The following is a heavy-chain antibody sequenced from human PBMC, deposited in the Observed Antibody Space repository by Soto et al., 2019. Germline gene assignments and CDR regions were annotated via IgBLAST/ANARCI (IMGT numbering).Heavy chain of an antibody. CDR2: ISGSGSST. CDR3: ARHGRRSDAFDF. CDR1: ASTFGGFA. J-gene: IGHJ4*02. V-gene: IGHV3-23*01. Sequence: GGTLRLSCVGSASTFGGFAMTWVRQAPGQGLEWIASISGSGSSTFVSPSARGRFTISRDNSKKTLFLQLNSLRADDTSTFYCARHGRRSDAFDFWGQGTPVTVSS.